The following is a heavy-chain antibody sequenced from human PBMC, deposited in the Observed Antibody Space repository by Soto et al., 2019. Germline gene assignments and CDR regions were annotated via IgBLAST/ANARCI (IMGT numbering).Heavy chain of an antibody. CDR2: VYHTGNT. CDR3: ARGQLNWKL. D-gene: IGHD1-1*01. CDR1: GVSITSYY. J-gene: IGHJ4*01. Sequence: LETLSLTCSVSGVSITSYYWTWIRHPPGKGMEWIGYVYHTGNTYYNPSLKSRVTISLDTSTTQVSLRLRSVTAADPAVYYCARGQLNWKLWGHGILVTDS. V-gene: IGHV4-59*12.